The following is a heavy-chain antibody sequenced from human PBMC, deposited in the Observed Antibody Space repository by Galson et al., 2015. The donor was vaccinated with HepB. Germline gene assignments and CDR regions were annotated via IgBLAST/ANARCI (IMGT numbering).Heavy chain of an antibody. D-gene: IGHD2-15*01. CDR3: ARYTRAPKQYFDY. Sequence: SVKFSCKASGGTFSSYTISWVRQAPGQGLEWMGGIIPIFGTANYAQKFQGRVAITADESTSTAYMELSSLRSEDTAVYYCARYTRAPKQYFDYWGQGTLVTVSS. CDR2: IIPIFGTA. V-gene: IGHV1-69*13. CDR1: GGTFSSYT. J-gene: IGHJ4*02.